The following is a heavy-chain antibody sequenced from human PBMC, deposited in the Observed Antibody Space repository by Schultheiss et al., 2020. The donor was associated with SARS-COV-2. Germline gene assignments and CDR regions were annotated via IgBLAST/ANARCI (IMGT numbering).Heavy chain of an antibody. J-gene: IGHJ3*02. V-gene: IGHV3-11*04. CDR3: ARPYDSSGYYYVVDAFDI. D-gene: IGHD3-22*01. Sequence: GGSLRLSCAASGFTFSDYYMSWIRQAPGKGLEWVSYISSSGSTIYYADSVKGRFTISRDNAKKSLYLQMNSLRAEDTAVYYCARPYDSSGYYYVVDAFDIWGQGTMVTVSS. CDR2: ISSSGSTI. CDR1: GFTFSDYY.